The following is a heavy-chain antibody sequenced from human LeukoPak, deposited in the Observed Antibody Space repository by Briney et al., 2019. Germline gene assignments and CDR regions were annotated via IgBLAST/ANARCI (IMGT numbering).Heavy chain of an antibody. CDR3: AREGPGIAVAGTYYYYYYGMDV. J-gene: IGHJ6*02. D-gene: IGHD6-19*01. Sequence: ASVKVSCKASGGTFSSYAISWVRQAPGQGLEWMGRIIPILGIANYAQKFQGRVTMTRNTSISTAYMELSSLRSEDTAVYYCAREGPGIAVAGTYYYYYYGMDVWGQGTTVTVSS. V-gene: IGHV1-69*04. CDR2: IIPILGIA. CDR1: GGTFSSYA.